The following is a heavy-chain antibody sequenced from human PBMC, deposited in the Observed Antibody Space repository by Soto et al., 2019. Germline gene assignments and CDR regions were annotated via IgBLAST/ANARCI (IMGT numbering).Heavy chain of an antibody. D-gene: IGHD6-25*01. V-gene: IGHV1-2*04. CDR1: GYTFSGQY. Sequence: QVQLVQSGAEVKKPGASVKVSCTTSGYTFSGQYINWVRQAPGQGLEWMGWINPKTGAKNYARDFQDWVTMTSDTSMTTVYLELTSLTSDHTAVYYCAREESGIFDFWGQGTMVTVSS. CDR3: AREESGIFDF. CDR2: INPKTGAK. J-gene: IGHJ3*01.